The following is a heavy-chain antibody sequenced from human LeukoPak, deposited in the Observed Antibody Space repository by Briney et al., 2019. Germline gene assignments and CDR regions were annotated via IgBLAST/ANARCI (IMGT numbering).Heavy chain of an antibody. CDR1: EFTFDRYW. V-gene: IGHV3-7*04. D-gene: IGHD3-10*01. CDR3: TRDALFGSGRTHLDF. CDR2: IKHDGSEA. J-gene: IGHJ4*02. Sequence: PGGSLRLSCAASEFTFDRYWMSWVRQAPGKGLQWVANIKHDGSEAHYVDSVKRRFTISRDNAKNSLSLQMNSLKVDDTGVYFCTRDALFGSGRTHLDFWSQGTLVSVSS.